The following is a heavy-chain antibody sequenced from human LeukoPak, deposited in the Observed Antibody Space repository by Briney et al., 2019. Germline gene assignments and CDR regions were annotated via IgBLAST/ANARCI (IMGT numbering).Heavy chain of an antibody. V-gene: IGHV3-23*01. Sequence: AGGSLRLSCAASGFTFSSYAMSWVRQAPGKGLEWVSAISGSWGRTYYADSVKGRFTISRDNSKNTLYLQMNSLRAEDTAVYYCAKTALTTVTTNFDYWGQGTLVTVSS. CDR3: AKTALTTVTTNFDY. CDR1: GFTFSSYA. CDR2: ISGSWGRT. D-gene: IGHD4-11*01. J-gene: IGHJ4*02.